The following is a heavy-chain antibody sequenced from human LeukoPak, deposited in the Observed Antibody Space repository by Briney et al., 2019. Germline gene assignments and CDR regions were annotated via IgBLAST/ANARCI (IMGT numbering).Heavy chain of an antibody. D-gene: IGHD5-18*01. Sequence: GGSLRLSCAASGVTFDDYTMHWVRQAPGKGLEWVSLISWDGGSTYYADSVKGRFTISRDNSKNSLYLQMNSLRTEDTALYYCAKDRGGSYGYSFWGQGTLVTVSS. CDR3: AKDRGGSYGYSF. J-gene: IGHJ4*02. CDR2: ISWDGGST. CDR1: GVTFDDYT. V-gene: IGHV3-43*01.